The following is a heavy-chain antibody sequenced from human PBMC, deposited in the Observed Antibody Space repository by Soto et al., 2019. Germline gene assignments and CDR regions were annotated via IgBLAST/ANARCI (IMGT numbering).Heavy chain of an antibody. CDR1: GYTFTRYG. CDR2: ISAYNGNT. CDR3: ARVAAMQLTRTFWYYYYMDV. Sequence: ASVTVSCKASGYTFTRYGINWVRQAPAQGLEWMGWISAYNGNTNYAQKLQGRVTMTTDTSTSTAYMELRSLRSDDTAVYYFARVAAMQLTRTFWYYYYMDVWGKGTTVTVSS. J-gene: IGHJ6*03. V-gene: IGHV1-18*01. D-gene: IGHD2-2*01.